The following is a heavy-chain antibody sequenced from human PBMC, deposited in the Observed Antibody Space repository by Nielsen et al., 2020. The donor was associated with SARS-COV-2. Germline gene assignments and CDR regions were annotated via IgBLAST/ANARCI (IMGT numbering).Heavy chain of an antibody. CDR2: IWYDGSNE. CDR3: ARDKEGGDGWFDP. J-gene: IGHJ5*02. CDR1: GFTFSSYG. Sequence: GESLKISCAASGFTFSSYGMHWVRQAPGKGLEWVAVIWYDGSNEYYADSVKGRFTISRDNSKNTLYLQMNTLKAEDTAVYYCARDKEGGDGWFDPWGQGALVTVSS. V-gene: IGHV3-33*01. D-gene: IGHD1-26*01.